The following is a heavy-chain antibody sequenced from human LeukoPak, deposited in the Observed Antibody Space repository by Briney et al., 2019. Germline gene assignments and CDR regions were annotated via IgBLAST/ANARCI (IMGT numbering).Heavy chain of an antibody. CDR1: GFAFASFA. CDR3: AKEFVSRSSLTFDY. V-gene: IGHV3-23*01. D-gene: IGHD2-2*01. CDR2: IGGSADYT. J-gene: IGHJ4*02. Sequence: GGSLGLSCAASGFAFASFAMAWVRQAPGKGLEWVSAIGGSADYTFYADSVRGRFSFSRDNSKNTLYLQMISLRAEDTAIYYCAKEFVSRSSLTFDYWGQGTLVTFSS.